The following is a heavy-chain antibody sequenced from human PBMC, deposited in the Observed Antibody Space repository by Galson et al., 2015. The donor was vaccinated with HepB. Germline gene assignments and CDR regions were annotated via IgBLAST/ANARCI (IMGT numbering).Heavy chain of an antibody. D-gene: IGHD5-18*01. J-gene: IGHJ6*02. CDR1: GYTFTSYA. CDR2: INTNTGNP. Sequence: SVKVSCKASGYTFTSYAMNWVRQAPGQGLEWMGWINTNTGNPTYAQGFTGRFVFSLDTSVSTAYLQISSLKAEDTAVYYCARPDNTAMGNYYYYGMDVWGQGTTVTVSS. CDR3: ARPDNTAMGNYYYYGMDV. V-gene: IGHV7-4-1*02.